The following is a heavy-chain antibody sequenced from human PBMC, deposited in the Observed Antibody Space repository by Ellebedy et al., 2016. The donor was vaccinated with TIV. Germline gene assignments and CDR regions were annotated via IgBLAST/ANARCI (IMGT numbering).Heavy chain of an antibody. J-gene: IGHJ4*02. CDR2: ISGSGSGT. D-gene: IGHD5-12*01. CDR1: GFTFSNYA. Sequence: PGGSLRLSCAASGFTFSNYAMTWVRQAPGKGLEWVSSISGSGSGTYYDDSVKGRFTISRANSKNTWDLQMNSLRAEDTAVEYCAKDRNIVTTVSDFWGQGTLVTVSS. CDR3: AKDRNIVTTVSDF. V-gene: IGHV3-23*01.